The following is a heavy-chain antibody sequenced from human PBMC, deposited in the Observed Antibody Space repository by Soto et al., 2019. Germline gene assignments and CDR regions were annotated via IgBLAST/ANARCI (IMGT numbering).Heavy chain of an antibody. J-gene: IGHJ6*02. V-gene: IGHV3-23*01. CDR2: ISGSGGST. CDR3: AKVVKYDVLTGYYKGPDYYGMDV. D-gene: IGHD3-9*01. Sequence: QLLESGGGLVQPGGSLRLSCAASGFTFSIYSMNWVRQAPGKGLEWVSLISGSGGSTHYADSVEGRFTISRDNSKNTLYMEMDSLRAEESAVYYCAKVVKYDVLTGYYKGPDYYGMDVWGQGTTVTVSS. CDR1: GFTFSIYS.